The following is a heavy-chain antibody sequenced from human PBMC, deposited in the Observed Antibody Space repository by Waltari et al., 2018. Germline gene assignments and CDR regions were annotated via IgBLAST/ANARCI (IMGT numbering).Heavy chain of an antibody. CDR3: AGGFGWGNDF. CDR2: IQSSGPT. D-gene: IGHD3-16*01. V-gene: IGHV4-39*01. Sequence: QLQESGPGLVEPSETLSLTCTVSGDSFTHTTHYWGWIRQPPGKSLAWIGKIQSSGPTFYKSSLNSRVTMSVDKSKNQFSLHPNSVTAADTAVYYCAGGFGWGNDFWGQGILVTVAS. J-gene: IGHJ4*02. CDR1: GDSFTHTTHY.